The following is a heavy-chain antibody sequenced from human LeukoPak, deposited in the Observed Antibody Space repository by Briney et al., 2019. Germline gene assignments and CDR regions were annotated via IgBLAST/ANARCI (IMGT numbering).Heavy chain of an antibody. CDR1: GFTFDDYA. J-gene: IGHJ4*02. V-gene: IGHV3-9*01. Sequence: QPGRSLRLSCAASGFTFDDYAMHWVRQAPGKGLEWVSGISWNSGSIGYADSVKGRFTISRDNAKNSLYLQMNSLRAEDTALYYCAKDRSYGSGSYWLDFDYWGQGTLVTVSS. CDR3: AKDRSYGSGSYWLDFDY. CDR2: ISWNSGSI. D-gene: IGHD3-10*01.